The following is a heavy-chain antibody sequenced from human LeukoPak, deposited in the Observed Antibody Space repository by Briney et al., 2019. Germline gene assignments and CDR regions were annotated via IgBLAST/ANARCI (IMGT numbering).Heavy chain of an antibody. D-gene: IGHD2-2*01. CDR1: GFTFSSYA. CDR2: ISCSGSST. CDR3: AKDRHRYCSSTSCSFVDY. V-gene: IGHV3-23*01. J-gene: IGHJ4*02. Sequence: GGSLRLSCAASGFTFSSYAMTWVRQAPGKGLEWVSAISCSGSSTYYADSVKGRFTISRDNSKNTLYLQMNSLRAEDTAVYYCAKDRHRYCSSTSCSFVDYWGQGTLVTVSS.